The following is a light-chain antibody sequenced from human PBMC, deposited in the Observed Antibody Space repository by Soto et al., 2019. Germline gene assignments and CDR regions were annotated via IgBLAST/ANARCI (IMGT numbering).Light chain of an antibody. CDR1: SSNIGAGYD. CDR2: DNN. V-gene: IGLV1-40*01. CDR3: QSYDSSLGGSYV. J-gene: IGLJ1*01. Sequence: QLVLTQPPSVSGAPGQWVTISCTGTSSNIGAGYDVHWYQQLPGTAPKLLIFDNNNRPSGVPDRFSGSKSGTSASLAITGLQAEDEADYYCQSYDSSLGGSYVFGTGTKVTVL.